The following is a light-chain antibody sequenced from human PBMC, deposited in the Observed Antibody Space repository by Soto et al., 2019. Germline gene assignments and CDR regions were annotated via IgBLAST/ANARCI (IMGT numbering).Light chain of an antibody. CDR1: SSDVGGYNY. V-gene: IGLV2-14*01. CDR2: EVS. Sequence: QSALTQPASVSGSPGQSITISCTGTSSDVGGYNYVSWYQQYPDKAPKLMIYEVSNRPSGVSNRFSGSKSGNTASLTISGLQAEDEADYYCTSYIRSSTLDYVFGTGTKVTVL. CDR3: TSYIRSSTLDYV. J-gene: IGLJ1*01.